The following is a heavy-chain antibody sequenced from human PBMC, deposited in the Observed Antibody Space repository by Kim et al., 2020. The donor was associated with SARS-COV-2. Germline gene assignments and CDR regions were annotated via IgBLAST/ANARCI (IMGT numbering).Heavy chain of an antibody. CDR3: ARNGQILERLSRWYDYY. V-gene: IGHV3-21*01. CDR2: ISSSSSYI. J-gene: IGHJ6*01. Sequence: GGSLRLSCAASGFTFSSYSMNWVRQAPGQGLEWVSSISSSSSYISYADSVQGRFTISRDNAKNSLYLQMNSLRAEDTAVYYCARNGQILERLSRWYDYY. D-gene: IGHD1-1*01. CDR1: GFTFSSYS.